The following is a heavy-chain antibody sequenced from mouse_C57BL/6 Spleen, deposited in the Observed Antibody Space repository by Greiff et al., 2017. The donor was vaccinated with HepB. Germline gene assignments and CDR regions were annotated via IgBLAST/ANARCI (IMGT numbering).Heavy chain of an antibody. D-gene: IGHD1-1*01. CDR1: GFTFSSYA. CDR3: ARDRNYGAWFAH. Sequence: EVKLVESGGGLVKPGGSLKLSCAASGFTFSSYAMSWVRQTPEKRLEWVATISDGGSYTYYPDNVKGRFTISRDNAKNNLYLQMSHLKSEDTAMYYCARDRNYGAWFAHWGQGTLVTVSA. V-gene: IGHV5-4*01. CDR2: ISDGGSYT. J-gene: IGHJ3*01.